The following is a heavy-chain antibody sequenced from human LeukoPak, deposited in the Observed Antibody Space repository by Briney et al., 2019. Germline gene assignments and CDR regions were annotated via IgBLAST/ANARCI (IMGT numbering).Heavy chain of an antibody. J-gene: IGHJ4*02. CDR1: GFSLSTSGVG. CDR3: ARRLESRGSGSYYVAFDY. CDR2: IYWNDDK. Sequence: KESGPTLVNPTQTLTLTCIFSGFSLSTSGVGVGWIRQPPGKALEWLALIYWNDDKHYSPSLEGRLTITKDASKNQVVLTMTNMDPVDTATYYCARRLESRGSGSYYVAFDYWGQGTLVTVSS. D-gene: IGHD3-10*01. V-gene: IGHV2-5*01.